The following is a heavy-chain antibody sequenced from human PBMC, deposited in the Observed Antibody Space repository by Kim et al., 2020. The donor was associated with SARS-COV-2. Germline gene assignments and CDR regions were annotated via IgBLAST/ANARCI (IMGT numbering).Heavy chain of an antibody. Sequence: VGSLRLSCAASGFTFNSYALSWVRQAPGKGLEWVSAITGSGGSTYYADSVKGRFTISRDNSKNTLYLQMNSLRAEDTAVYYCAKDRDYYDSSGYYYYYYYGMDVWGQGTTVTVSS. D-gene: IGHD3-22*01. V-gene: IGHV3-23*01. CDR1: GFTFNSYA. CDR2: ITGSGGST. CDR3: AKDRDYYDSSGYYYYYYYGMDV. J-gene: IGHJ6*02.